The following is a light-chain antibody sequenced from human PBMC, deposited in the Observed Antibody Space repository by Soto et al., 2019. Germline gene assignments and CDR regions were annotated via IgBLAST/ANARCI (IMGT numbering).Light chain of an antibody. J-gene: IGKJ1*01. CDR1: QSISSY. V-gene: IGKV1-39*01. CDR3: QQSYSTPRT. CDR2: AAS. Sequence: DIQMTQSPSSLSASVGDRVTITCRASQSISSYLNWYQQKPGKAPKLLIYAASSLQSGVPSRFSGSGPETDFTLTISSLQPEDFATYYCQQSYSTPRTFGQGTKVEIK.